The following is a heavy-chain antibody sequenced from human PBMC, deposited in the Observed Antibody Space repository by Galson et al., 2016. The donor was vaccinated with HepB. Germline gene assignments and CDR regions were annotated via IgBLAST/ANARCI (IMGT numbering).Heavy chain of an antibody. V-gene: IGHV1-18*01. J-gene: IGHJ6*02. CDR2: ISAYNGNK. CDR1: GYTFTSYG. CDR3: ARDRHQYSSGWYVGGMDV. Sequence: SVKVSCKASGYTFTSYGISWVRQAPGQGLEWMGWISAYNGNKNYAQKLQGRVTMTTDTSTSTAYMELRSLRSDDTAVYYCARDRHQYSSGWYVGGMDVWGQGTTVTVSS. D-gene: IGHD6-19*01.